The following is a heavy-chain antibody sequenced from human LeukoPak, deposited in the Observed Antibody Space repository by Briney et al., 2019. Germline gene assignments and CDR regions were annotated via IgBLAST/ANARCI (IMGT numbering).Heavy chain of an antibody. J-gene: IGHJ4*02. CDR3: ARGLFTGTSGSYKPHGLYY. Sequence: SETLSLTCAVYGGSFSGYYWSWIRQPPGKGLEWIGEINHSGSTNYNPSLKSRVTISVDTSKNQFSLKLSSVTAADTAVYYCARGLFTGTSGSYKPHGLYYRGQGTLVTVSS. CDR1: GGSFSGYY. D-gene: IGHD1-26*01. V-gene: IGHV4-34*01. CDR2: INHSGST.